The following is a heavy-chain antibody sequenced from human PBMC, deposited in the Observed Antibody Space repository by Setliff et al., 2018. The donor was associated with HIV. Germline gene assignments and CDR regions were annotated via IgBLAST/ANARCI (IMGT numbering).Heavy chain of an antibody. Sequence: PGGSLRLSCAASGFTFSSHAMTWVRQAPGQGLEWVSSISGSGISTYYADSVKGRFTISRDNSRNMLYLQMNSLRAEDTAVYYCAKGGAWGQGTLVTVSS. J-gene: IGHJ4*02. CDR2: ISGSGIST. D-gene: IGHD6-25*01. CDR3: AKGGA. CDR1: GFTFSSHA. V-gene: IGHV3-23*01.